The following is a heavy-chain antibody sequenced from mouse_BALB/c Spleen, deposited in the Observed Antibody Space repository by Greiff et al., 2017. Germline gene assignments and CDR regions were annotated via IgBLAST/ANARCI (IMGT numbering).Heavy chain of an antibody. Sequence: VQLQESGAELVRPGASVTLSCKASGYTFTDYEMHWVKQTPVHGLEWIGAIDPETGGTAYNQKFKGKATLTADKSSSTAYMELRSLTSEDSAVYYCTRGGSSPPWFAYWGQGTLVTVSA. CDR2: IDPETGGT. V-gene: IGHV1-15*01. J-gene: IGHJ3*01. CDR1: GYTFTDYE. D-gene: IGHD1-1*01. CDR3: TRGGSSPPWFAY.